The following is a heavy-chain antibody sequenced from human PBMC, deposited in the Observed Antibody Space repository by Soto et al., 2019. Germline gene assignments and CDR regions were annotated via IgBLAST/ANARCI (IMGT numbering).Heavy chain of an antibody. D-gene: IGHD3-10*01. CDR3: AEPPGGGGY. Sequence: EVQLVESGGGLIQPGGSLRLSCAVSGFTVSNNYMSWVRQAPGKGLEGVSVIYSGGYTAYGDSVKGRFTISRDNSKNKLYLQIETRRAAPPAVYYLAEPPGGGGYWGQGTLVTVSS. CDR1: GFTVSNNY. CDR2: IYSGGYT. J-gene: IGHJ4*02. V-gene: IGHV3-53*01.